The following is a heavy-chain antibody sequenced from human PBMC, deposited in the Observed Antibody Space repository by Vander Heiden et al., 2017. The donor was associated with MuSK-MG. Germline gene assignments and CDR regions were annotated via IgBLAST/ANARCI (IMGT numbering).Heavy chain of an antibody. J-gene: IGHJ5*01. CDR2: INSDGSST. CDR3: AKDQPRTVPGRLFDS. D-gene: IGHD6-19*01. V-gene: IGHV3-74*01. CDR1: GFTFSSYW. Sequence: EVQLVESGGGLVQPGGSLRLSCAASGFTFSSYWMHWVRQAPGKGLVWVSRINSDGSSTTYADSVKGRFTISRDNAKNTLYLQMNSLRAEDTAVYYCAKDQPRTVPGRLFDSWGHGTLVTVSS.